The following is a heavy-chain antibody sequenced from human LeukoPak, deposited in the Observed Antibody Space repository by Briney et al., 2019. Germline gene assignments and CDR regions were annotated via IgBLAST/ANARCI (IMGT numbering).Heavy chain of an antibody. CDR3: ARTLRDSSGWYGPFDY. Sequence: GGSLRLSCAASGFTFSSYGMSWVRQAPGKGLEWVANLNQGGSQKYYVDSVKGRFTISRDNAKNSLYLQMNSLRAEDTAVYYCARTLRDSSGWYGPFDYWGQGALVTVSS. J-gene: IGHJ4*02. D-gene: IGHD6-19*01. CDR2: LNQGGSQK. V-gene: IGHV3-7*01. CDR1: GFTFSSYG.